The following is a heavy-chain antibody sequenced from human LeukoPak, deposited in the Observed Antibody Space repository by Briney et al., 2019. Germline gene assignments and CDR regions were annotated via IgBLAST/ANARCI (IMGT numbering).Heavy chain of an antibody. CDR2: ISSSSSYI. J-gene: IGHJ4*02. Sequence: PGGSLRLSCAASGFTFSSYSMSWVRQAPGKGLEWVSSISSSSSYIYYADSVKGRFTISRDNAKNSLYLQMNSLRAEDTAVYYCARDLILGSGWYSDFDYWGQGTLVTVSS. D-gene: IGHD6-19*01. CDR3: ARDLILGSGWYSDFDY. V-gene: IGHV3-21*01. CDR1: GFTFSSYS.